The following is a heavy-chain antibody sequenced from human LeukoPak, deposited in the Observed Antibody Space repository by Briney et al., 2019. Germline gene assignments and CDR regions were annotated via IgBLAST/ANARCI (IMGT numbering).Heavy chain of an antibody. J-gene: IGHJ4*02. D-gene: IGHD6-13*01. CDR2: INSDGSST. CDR3: ARDMRGSSFDY. CDR1: GFTFSSYW. Sequence: GGSLRLSCAASGFTFSSYWMHWVRQAPGKELVWVSRINSDGSSTSNADSVKGRFTISRDNAKNTLYLQMNSLRAEDTAVYYCARDMRGSSFDYWGQGTLVTVSS. V-gene: IGHV3-74*01.